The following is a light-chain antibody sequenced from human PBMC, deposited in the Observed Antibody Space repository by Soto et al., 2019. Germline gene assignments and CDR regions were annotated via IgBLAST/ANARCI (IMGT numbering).Light chain of an antibody. CDR3: CSSPGSLTWV. V-gene: IGLV2-11*01. Sequence: QSALTQPRSVSGSPGQSVTISCTGTGGDIGASDFVSWFQQHPGKAPKLILYYVSQRPSGVPDRFSGSKTGNMASLTISRLLTEDEADYYCCSSPGSLTWVFGGGTKVTVL. J-gene: IGLJ3*02. CDR1: GGDIGASDF. CDR2: YVS.